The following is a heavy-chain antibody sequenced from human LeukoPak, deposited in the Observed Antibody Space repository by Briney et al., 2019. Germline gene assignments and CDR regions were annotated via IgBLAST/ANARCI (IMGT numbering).Heavy chain of an antibody. CDR3: ARDLVTGYSSGRQKRYGMDV. CDR2: ISAYNGNT. CDR1: GYTFTSYG. D-gene: IGHD6-19*01. J-gene: IGHJ6*02. V-gene: IGHV1-18*01. Sequence: AASVKVSCKASGYTFTSYGISWVRQAPGQGLEWMGWISAYNGNTNYAQKLRGRVTMTTDTSTSTAYMELRSLRSDDTAVYYCARDLVTGYSSGRQKRYGMDVWGQGTTVTVSS.